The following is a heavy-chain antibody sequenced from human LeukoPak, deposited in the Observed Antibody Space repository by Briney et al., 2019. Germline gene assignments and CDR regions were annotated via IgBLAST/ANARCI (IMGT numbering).Heavy chain of an antibody. V-gene: IGHV4-39*07. Sequence: SETLSLTCTVSGGSISSRSYYWGWIRQPPGKGLEWIGSIHYSGSTYYNPSLKSRVTISVDTSKNQFSLKLSSVTAADTAVYYCARGHSGSYYYPFDYWGQGTLVTVSS. CDR1: GGSISSRSYY. CDR3: ARGHSGSYYYPFDY. D-gene: IGHD1-26*01. CDR2: IHYSGST. J-gene: IGHJ4*02.